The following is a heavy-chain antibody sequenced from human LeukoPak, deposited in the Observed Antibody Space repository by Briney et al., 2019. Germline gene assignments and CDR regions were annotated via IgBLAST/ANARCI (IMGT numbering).Heavy chain of an antibody. Sequence: PGGSLRLSCAASGFTFSNAWMSWVRQAPGKGLEWVGRIKSKTDGGTTDYAAPVKGRFTISRDDSKNTLYLQMNSLKTEDAAVYYCTTAFITDSSGWYGAFDIWGQGTMVTVSS. D-gene: IGHD6-19*01. CDR1: GFTFSNAW. J-gene: IGHJ3*02. CDR3: TTAFITDSSGWYGAFDI. CDR2: IKSKTDGGTT. V-gene: IGHV3-15*01.